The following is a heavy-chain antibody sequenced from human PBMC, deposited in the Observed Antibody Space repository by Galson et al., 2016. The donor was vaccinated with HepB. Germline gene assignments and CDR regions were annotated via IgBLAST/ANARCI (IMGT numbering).Heavy chain of an antibody. Sequence: SLRLSCAASGFTFSDYYLTWIRQAPGKGLEWVSYISSSGNAIYYADSVKGRFTISRDNAKNSLYLQMSSLRADDTAVYYCASGPSKSYYCYGLDVWGQGTTVAVSS. CDR2: ISSSGNAI. CDR1: GFTFSDYY. V-gene: IGHV3-11*01. CDR3: ASGPSKSYYCYGLDV. J-gene: IGHJ6*02.